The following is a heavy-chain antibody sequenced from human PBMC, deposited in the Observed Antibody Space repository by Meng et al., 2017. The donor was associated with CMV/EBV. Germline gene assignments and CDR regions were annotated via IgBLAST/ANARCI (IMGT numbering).Heavy chain of an antibody. D-gene: IGHD3-3*01. CDR1: GFTVSGNY. CDR3: AQNGGTYDFWSGYYSSSDTYGMDV. Sequence: GESLKISCAASGFTVSGNYMSWVRQAPGKGLEWVSVIYSGGSTYYADSVKGRFTISRDNSKNTLYLQMNSLRAEDTAVYYCAQNGGTYDFWSGYYSSSDTYGMDVWGQGTTVTVSS. V-gene: IGHV3-53*01. CDR2: IYSGGST. J-gene: IGHJ6*02.